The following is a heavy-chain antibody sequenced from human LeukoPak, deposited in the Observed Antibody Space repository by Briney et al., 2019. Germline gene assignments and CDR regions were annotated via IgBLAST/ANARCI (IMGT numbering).Heavy chain of an antibody. CDR3: ARDLAQGAFDI. D-gene: IGHD3-16*01. J-gene: IGHJ3*02. CDR2: IGTAGDT. CDR1: GFTFSSYD. Sequence: GGSLRLSCAASGFTFSSYDMHWVRQATGKDLEWVSAIGTAGDTYYPGSVKGRFTISRENAKNSLYLQMNSLRAGDTAVYYCARDLAQGAFDIWGQGTMVTVSS. V-gene: IGHV3-13*01.